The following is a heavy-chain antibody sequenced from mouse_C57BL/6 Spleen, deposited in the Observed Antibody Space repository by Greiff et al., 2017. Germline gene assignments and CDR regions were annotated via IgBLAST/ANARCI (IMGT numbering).Heavy chain of an antibody. CDR3: ARRLRRGYYCDY. Sequence: QVQLKQPGAELVKPGASVKLSCKASGYTFTSYWMQWVKQRPGQGLEWIGEIDPSDSYTNYNHKFKGKATLTVDTSSSTAYMQLSSLTSEDSAVYYCARRLRRGYYCDYWGQGTTLTVSS. D-gene: IGHD2-4*01. J-gene: IGHJ2*01. CDR2: IDPSDSYT. V-gene: IGHV1-50*01. CDR1: GYTFTSYW.